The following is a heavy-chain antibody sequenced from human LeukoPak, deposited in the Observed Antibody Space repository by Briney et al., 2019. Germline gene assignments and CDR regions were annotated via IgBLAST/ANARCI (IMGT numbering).Heavy chain of an antibody. D-gene: IGHD3-16*01. CDR1: GFTFSNYW. CDR2: VNPDASSI. Sequence: GGSLRLSCAASGFTFSNYWMHWVRQVPEKGLVWVSRVNPDASSITYANSVKGRFTSSRDNAKNTLYLQMNRPRVEDTAVYYCARGGSYGDYWGQGILVTVSS. V-gene: IGHV3-74*01. CDR3: ARGGSYGDY. J-gene: IGHJ4*02.